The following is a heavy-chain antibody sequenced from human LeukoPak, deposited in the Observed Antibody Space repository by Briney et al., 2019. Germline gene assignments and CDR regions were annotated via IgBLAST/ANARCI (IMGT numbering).Heavy chain of an antibody. CDR2: IYYSGST. V-gene: IGHV4-59*12. D-gene: IGHD3-22*01. CDR3: ARGVKVYYDSSGYGYYYYMDV. J-gene: IGHJ6*03. Sequence: SETLSLTCTVSGGSISSYYWSWIRQPPGKGLEWIGYIYYSGSTNYNPSLKSRVTISVDTSKNQFSLKLSSVTAADTAVYYCARGVKVYYDSSGYGYYYYMDVWGKGTTVTVSS. CDR1: GGSISSYY.